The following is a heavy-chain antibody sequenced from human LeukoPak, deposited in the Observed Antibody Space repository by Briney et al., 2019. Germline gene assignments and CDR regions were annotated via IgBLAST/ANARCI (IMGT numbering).Heavy chain of an antibody. CDR2: IRYDGSNK. V-gene: IGHV3-30*02. D-gene: IGHD3-3*01. J-gene: IGHJ5*02. Sequence: GGSLRLSCAASGFTFSSYGMHWARQAPGKGLEWVAFIRYDGSNKYYADSVKGRFTISRDNSKNTLYLQMNSLRAEDTAVYYCAKDKDYDFWSGYLANWFDPWGQGTLVTVSS. CDR1: GFTFSSYG. CDR3: AKDKDYDFWSGYLANWFDP.